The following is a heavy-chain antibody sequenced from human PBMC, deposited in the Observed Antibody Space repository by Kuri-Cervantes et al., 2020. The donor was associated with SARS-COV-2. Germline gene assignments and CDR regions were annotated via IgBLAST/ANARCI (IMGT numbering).Heavy chain of an antibody. CDR3: AKGPLGVRGVIITYDYYYGMDV. D-gene: IGHD3-10*01. CDR1: GFTFSSYG. V-gene: IGHV3-30*02. J-gene: IGHJ6*01. Sequence: GGSLRLSCAASGFTFSSYGMHWVRQAPGKGLEWVAFIRYDGSNKYYADSVKGRFTISRDNSKNTLYLQMNSLRAEDTAVYYCAKGPLGVRGVIITYDYYYGMDVWGQGTTVT. CDR2: IRYDGSNK.